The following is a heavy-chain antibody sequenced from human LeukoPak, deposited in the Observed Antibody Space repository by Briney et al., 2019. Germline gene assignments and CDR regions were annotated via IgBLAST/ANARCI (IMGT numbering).Heavy chain of an antibody. V-gene: IGHV3-30*02. CDR1: GFTFSSYG. D-gene: IGHD3-3*01. CDR3: AKDRMYYDFWSGYSVDAFDI. Sequence: GSLRLSCAASGFTFSSYGMHWVRQAPGKGLEWVAFIRYDGSNKYYADSVKGRFTISRDNSKNTLYLQMNSLRAEDTAVYYCAKDRMYYDFWSGYSVDAFDIWGQGTMVTVSS. J-gene: IGHJ3*02. CDR2: IRYDGSNK.